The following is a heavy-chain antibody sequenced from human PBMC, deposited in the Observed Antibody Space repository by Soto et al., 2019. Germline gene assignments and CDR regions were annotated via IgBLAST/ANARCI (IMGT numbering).Heavy chain of an antibody. J-gene: IGHJ4*02. Sequence: SVKVSCKASGFTFTSSAVQWVRQARGQRLEWIGWIVVGSGNTNYAQKFQERVTITRDMSTSTAYMELSSLRSEETAVYYCAADRDCSGGSCYDLGYFDYWGKGTLVTVSS. CDR1: GFTFTSSA. V-gene: IGHV1-58*01. CDR2: IVVGSGNT. CDR3: AADRDCSGGSCYDLGYFDY. D-gene: IGHD2-15*01.